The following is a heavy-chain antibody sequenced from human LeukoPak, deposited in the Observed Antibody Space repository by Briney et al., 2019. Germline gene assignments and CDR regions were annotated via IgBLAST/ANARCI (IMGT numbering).Heavy chain of an antibody. J-gene: IGHJ4*02. CDR3: VRGSYGAYDY. Sequence: SGGSLRLSCAASGFTFTTYWMHWVRQGPGKGLEWVLSISSDSSYIYYADAVHGRFTVSRDNAKYSLYLQMNSLRAEDTAVYYCVRGSYGAYDYWGQGSLVTVSS. V-gene: IGHV3-21*01. CDR2: ISSDSSYI. D-gene: IGHD4-17*01. CDR1: GFTFTTYW.